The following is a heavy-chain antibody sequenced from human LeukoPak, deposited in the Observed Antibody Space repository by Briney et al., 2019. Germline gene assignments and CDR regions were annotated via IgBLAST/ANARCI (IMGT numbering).Heavy chain of an antibody. CDR1: GFTFSSYS. J-gene: IGHJ4*02. D-gene: IGHD3-22*01. Sequence: GGSLRLSCAASGFTFSSYSMNWVRQAPGKGLEWVSSISGSGDYIYYADSVKGRFTISRDNAKNSLYLQMNSLRAEDTAVYYCARDIYYYDSSGYYFPGGSDYWGQGTLVTVSS. CDR2: ISGSGDYI. V-gene: IGHV3-21*01. CDR3: ARDIYYYDSSGYYFPGGSDY.